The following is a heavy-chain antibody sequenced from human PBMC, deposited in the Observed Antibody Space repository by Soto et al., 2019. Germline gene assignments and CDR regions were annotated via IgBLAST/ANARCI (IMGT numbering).Heavy chain of an antibody. V-gene: IGHV1-18*01. J-gene: IGHJ6*03. CDR1: GYTFFDYG. CDR3: ASGVPERDYYSYYRDV. CDR2: ISVKNGDT. Sequence: QVPLVQSGAEVKKPGASVKVSCKASGYTFFDYGVSWVRQAPGQGLEWMAWISVKNGDTNYAQKFQGRITMTTDTATNTAHMEVRSLRSDDTAVYYCASGVPERDYYSYYRDVWGTWTMVTVSS. D-gene: IGHD3-10*01.